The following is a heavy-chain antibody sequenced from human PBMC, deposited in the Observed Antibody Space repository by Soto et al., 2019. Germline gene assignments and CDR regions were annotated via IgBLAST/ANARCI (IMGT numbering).Heavy chain of an antibody. V-gene: IGHV3-23*01. J-gene: IGHJ4*02. CDR3: AKSTSGALEWLLYDY. Sequence: GGSLRLSCAASGLTFSSYAMSWVRQAPGKGLEWVSGISDSGGSIQYADSVKGRFTISRDNSKNTLYLQMSSLRAEDTALYYCAKSTSGALEWLLYDYWGQGTLVTVSS. CDR1: GLTFSSYA. D-gene: IGHD3-3*01. CDR2: ISDSGGSI.